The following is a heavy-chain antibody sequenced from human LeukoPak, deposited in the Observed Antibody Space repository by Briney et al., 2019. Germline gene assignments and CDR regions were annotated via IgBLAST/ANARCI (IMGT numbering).Heavy chain of an antibody. CDR1: GGSISSGDYY. V-gene: IGHV4-30-4*01. CDR3: ARDGGSGSYSLYYYYGMDV. D-gene: IGHD3-10*01. CDR2: INHSGST. J-gene: IGHJ6*02. Sequence: SQTLSLTCTVSGGSISSGDYYWSWIRQPPGKGLEWIGEINHSGSTNYNPSLKSRVTISVDTSKNQFSLKLSSVTAADTAVYYCARDGGSGSYSLYYYYGMDVWGQGTTITVSS.